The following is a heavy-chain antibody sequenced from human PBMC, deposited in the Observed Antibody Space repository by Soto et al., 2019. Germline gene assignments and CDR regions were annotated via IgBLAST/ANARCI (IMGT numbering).Heavy chain of an antibody. D-gene: IGHD6-19*01. J-gene: IGHJ6*03. CDR1: EFTFSSYW. Sequence: PRGSPXLSCAASEFTFSSYWMHWVRQAPGKGLVWVSRINSDGSSTSYADSVKGRFTISRDNAKNTLYLQMNSLRAEDTAVYYCARVSRYSSGWYRPIDPRRDYYMDVWGKGTTVTVSS. V-gene: IGHV3-74*01. CDR2: INSDGSST. CDR3: ARVSRYSSGWYRPIDPRRDYYMDV.